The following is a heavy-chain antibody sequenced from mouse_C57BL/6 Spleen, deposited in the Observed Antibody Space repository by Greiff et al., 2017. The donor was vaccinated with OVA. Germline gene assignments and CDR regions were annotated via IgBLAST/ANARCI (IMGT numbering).Heavy chain of an antibody. V-gene: IGHV1-26*01. CDR3: ARRDYYGSWFAY. Sequence: VQLKQSGPELVKPGASVKISCKASGYTFTDYYMNWVKQSHGKSLEWIGDINPNNGGTSYNQKFKGKATLTVDKSSSTAYMELRSLTSEDSAVYYCARRDYYGSWFAYWGQGTLVTVSA. CDR2: INPNNGGT. CDR1: GYTFTDYY. J-gene: IGHJ3*01. D-gene: IGHD1-1*01.